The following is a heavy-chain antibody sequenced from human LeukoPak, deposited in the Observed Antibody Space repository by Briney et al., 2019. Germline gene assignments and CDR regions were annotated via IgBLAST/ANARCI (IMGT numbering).Heavy chain of an antibody. CDR2: ISAYNGNT. V-gene: IGHV1-18*01. Sequence: ASVKVSCKASGYTFTSYGISWVRQAPGQGLEWMGWISAYNGNTNYAQKLQGRVTMTTDTSTSTAYMELRSLRSDDTAVYYCARDLPPYSSRRGLFDYWGQGTLPTVSS. CDR3: ARDLPPYSSRRGLFDY. J-gene: IGHJ4*02. CDR1: GYTFTSYG. D-gene: IGHD6-13*01.